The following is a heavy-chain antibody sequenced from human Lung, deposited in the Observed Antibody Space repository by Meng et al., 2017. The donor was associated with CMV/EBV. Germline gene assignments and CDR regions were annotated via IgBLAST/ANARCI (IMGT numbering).Heavy chain of an antibody. CDR2: ISYDGNNY. J-gene: IGHJ4*02. CDR1: FILSNYA. V-gene: IGHV3-30-3*01. D-gene: IGHD3-3*01. Sequence: FILSNYAMNWVRQDTGRGLEWLAVISYDGNNYYYADSGKGRFTISRDNSKNTVFLQMNSLRGEDTAVYYCSRGGPGMRFVEWFSFDFWGQGALVTFSS. CDR3: SRGGPGMRFVEWFSFDF.